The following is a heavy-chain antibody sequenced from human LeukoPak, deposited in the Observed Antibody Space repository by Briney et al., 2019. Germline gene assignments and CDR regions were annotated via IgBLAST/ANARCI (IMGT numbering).Heavy chain of an antibody. CDR1: GGSISGSSSYY. J-gene: IGHJ4*02. D-gene: IGHD2-2*01. V-gene: IGHV4-39*07. Sequence: PSETLSLTCTVSGGSISGSSSYYWAWIRQSPGKGLEWIGSIYYTGTLYYSPSLKSRVTISVDTSKNQFSLKLSSVTAADADTAVYYCARQTTLVGYANGLGFNYWGEGTLVTVSS. CDR3: ARQTTLVGYANGLGFNY. CDR2: IYYTGTL.